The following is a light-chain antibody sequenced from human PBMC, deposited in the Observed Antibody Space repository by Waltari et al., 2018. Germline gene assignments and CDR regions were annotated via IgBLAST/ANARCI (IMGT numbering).Light chain of an antibody. CDR3: SSYTSSTTGI. CDR1: SRDIVAYES. Sequence: SALTQPDSVSGSPGQSITFSCTGLSRDIVAYESVSWYQQHPGKAPTVIIYDVSNRPSGVSNRFSGSKSGSSASLTISGLQAEDEADYYCSSYTSSTTGIFGGGTKLTVL. J-gene: IGLJ2*01. V-gene: IGLV2-14*01. CDR2: DVS.